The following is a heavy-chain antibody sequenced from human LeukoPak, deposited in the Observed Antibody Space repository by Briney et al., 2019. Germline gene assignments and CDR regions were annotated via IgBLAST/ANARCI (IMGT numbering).Heavy chain of an antibody. Sequence: TSETLSLTCTVSGGSIGSDIFYWSWIRQPAGKGLEWIGRIYSNGRTNYNPSLKSRVTMSADTSKSQFSLNLKSVTAADTAVYYCARLGAYCADDCYSYFDPWGQGILVTVSS. CDR1: GGSIGSDIFY. J-gene: IGHJ5*02. V-gene: IGHV4-61*02. CDR3: ARLGAYCADDCYSYFDP. D-gene: IGHD2-21*01. CDR2: IYSNGRT.